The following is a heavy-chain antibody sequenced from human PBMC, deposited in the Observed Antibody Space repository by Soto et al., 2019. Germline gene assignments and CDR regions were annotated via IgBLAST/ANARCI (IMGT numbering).Heavy chain of an antibody. CDR3: ARVRSTVTKDFDY. CDR1: GGSISSGGYY. J-gene: IGHJ4*02. V-gene: IGHV4-31*03. CDR2: IYYSGST. Sequence: SETLSLTCTVSGGSISSGGYYWSWIRQHPGKGLEWIGYIYYSGSTYYNPSLKSRVTISVDTSKNQFSLKLSSVTAADTAVYYCARVRSTVTKDFDYWGQGTLVTVSS. D-gene: IGHD4-17*01.